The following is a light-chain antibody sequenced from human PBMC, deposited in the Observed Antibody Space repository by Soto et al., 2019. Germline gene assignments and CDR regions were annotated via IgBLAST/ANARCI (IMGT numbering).Light chain of an antibody. CDR3: AAWDDSLNGFV. CDR1: SNDIGGYNL. CDR2: TNN. J-gene: IGLJ1*01. V-gene: IGLV2-14*02. Sequence: QSALTQPASVSGSPGQSITISCTGTSNDIGGYNLVSWYQQHPGKAPKLIIYTNNQRPSGVRDRFSGSRSGTSASLAISGLQSEDEADYYCAAWDDSLNGFVFGTGTKLTVL.